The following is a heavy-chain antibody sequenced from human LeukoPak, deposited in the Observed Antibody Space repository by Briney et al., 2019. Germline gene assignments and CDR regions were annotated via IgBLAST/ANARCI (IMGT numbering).Heavy chain of an antibody. D-gene: IGHD3-3*02. V-gene: IGHV3-21*05. CDR1: GFTFSIYS. CDR2: ISKNRGDI. CDR3: ARVSQGYYCDY. J-gene: IGHJ4*02. Sequence: GGSLRLSCVASGFTFSIYSMNCVRQAPGKGLEGVSYISKNRGDIYNADSVRGRFTISRDNAKNALYLQMNSLRAEDRAVYYCARVSQGYYCDYWGQGILVTVSS.